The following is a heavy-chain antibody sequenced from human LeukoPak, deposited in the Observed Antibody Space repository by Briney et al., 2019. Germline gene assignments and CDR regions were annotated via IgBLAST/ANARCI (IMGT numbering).Heavy chain of an antibody. D-gene: IGHD6-19*01. J-gene: IGHJ4*02. CDR2: MNPSSGDT. Sequence: ASVKVSCKASGYTFTSYYMHWVRQAPGQGLEWMGWMNPSSGDTGYAQKFQGRVTMTRDTSITTAYMELRDLTSVDTAVYYCARGTPSGWYGAVYWGQGSLVTVSS. CDR1: GYTFTSYY. V-gene: IGHV1-8*02. CDR3: ARGTPSGWYGAVY.